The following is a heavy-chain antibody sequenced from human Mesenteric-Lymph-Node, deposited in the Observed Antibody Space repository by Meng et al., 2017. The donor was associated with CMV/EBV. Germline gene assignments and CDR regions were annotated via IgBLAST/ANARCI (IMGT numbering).Heavy chain of an antibody. CDR2: IIPILGIA. V-gene: IGHV1-69*02. CDR3: AGCIVVVPAAIRSYYYYYGMDV. D-gene: IGHD2-2*02. CDR1: GGTFSSYT. J-gene: IGHJ6*02. Sequence: SVKVSCKASGGTFSSYTISWVRQAPGQGLEWMGRIIPILGIANYAQKFQGRVTITADKSTSTASMELSSLGSEDTAVYYCAGCIVVVPAAIRSYYYYYGMDVWGQGTTVTVSS.